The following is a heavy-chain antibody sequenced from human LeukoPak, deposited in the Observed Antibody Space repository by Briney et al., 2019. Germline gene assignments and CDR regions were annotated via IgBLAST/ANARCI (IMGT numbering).Heavy chain of an antibody. CDR2: IYTSGST. V-gene: IGHV4-61*02. J-gene: IGHJ4*02. Sequence: PSQTLSFTCTVSGGSISSGSYYWSWIRQPAGKGLEWIGRIYTSGSTNYNPSLKSRVTISVDTSKNQFSLKLSSVTAADTAVYYCARDLPWYFDYWGQGTLVTVSS. CDR1: GGSISSGSYY. CDR3: ARDLPWYFDY.